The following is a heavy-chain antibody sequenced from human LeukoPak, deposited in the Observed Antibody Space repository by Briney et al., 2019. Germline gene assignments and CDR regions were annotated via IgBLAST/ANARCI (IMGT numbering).Heavy chain of an antibody. J-gene: IGHJ5*02. Sequence: GASVKVSCKASGGTFSSYAISWERQAPGQGLEWMGRIIPIFGTANYAQKFQGRVTITTDESTSTAYMELSSLRSEDTAVYYCARDQTRYYYDSSGYHNWFDPWGQGTLVTVSS. D-gene: IGHD3-22*01. V-gene: IGHV1-69*05. CDR1: GGTFSSYA. CDR2: IIPIFGTA. CDR3: ARDQTRYYYDSSGYHNWFDP.